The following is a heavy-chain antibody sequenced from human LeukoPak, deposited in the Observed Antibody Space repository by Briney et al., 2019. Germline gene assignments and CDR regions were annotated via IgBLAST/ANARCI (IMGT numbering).Heavy chain of an antibody. J-gene: IGHJ5*02. CDR1: GGSVSSGSYY. CDR2: IYYSGST. D-gene: IGHD2-2*01. V-gene: IGHV4-61*01. CDR3: ARARVVVPAAIGYWFDP. Sequence: SETLSLTCTVSGGSVSSGSYYWSWIRQPPGKGLEWIGYIYYSGSTNYNPSLKSRVTISVDTSKNQFSLKLSSVTAADMAVYYCARARVVVPAAIGYWFDPWGQGTLVTVSS.